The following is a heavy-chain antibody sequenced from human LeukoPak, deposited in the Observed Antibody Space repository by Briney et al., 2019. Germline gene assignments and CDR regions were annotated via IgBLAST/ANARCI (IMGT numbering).Heavy chain of an antibody. D-gene: IGHD4-17*01. CDR2: IYTSGST. Sequence: PSETLSLTCTVSGGSISSYYWSWIRQPAGKGLEWIGRIYTSGSTNYNPSLKSRVTMSVDTSKNQFSLKLSSVTAADTAVYYCARDRGYGDYEPFDYWGQGTLVTVSS. CDR3: ARDRGYGDYEPFDY. J-gene: IGHJ4*02. CDR1: GGSISSYY. V-gene: IGHV4-4*07.